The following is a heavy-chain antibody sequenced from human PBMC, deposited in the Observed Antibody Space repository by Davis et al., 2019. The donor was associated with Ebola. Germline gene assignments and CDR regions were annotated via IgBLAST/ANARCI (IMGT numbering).Heavy chain of an antibody. Sequence: GGSLRLSCAASGFTFSSYGMHWVRQAPGKGLEWVAFIRYDGSNKYYADSVKGRFTISRDNSKNTLYLQMNSLRAEDTAVYYCAKDSLGALYQLLSGYYYGMDVWGQGTTVTVSS. CDR3: AKDSLGALYQLLSGYYYGMDV. J-gene: IGHJ6*02. CDR1: GFTFSSYG. D-gene: IGHD2-2*01. V-gene: IGHV3-30*02. CDR2: IRYDGSNK.